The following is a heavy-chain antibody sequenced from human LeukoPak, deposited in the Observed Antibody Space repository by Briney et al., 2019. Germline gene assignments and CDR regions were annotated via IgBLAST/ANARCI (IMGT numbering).Heavy chain of an antibody. V-gene: IGHV3-64D*06. Sequence: GGSLGLSCSASGFIFGPYAMHWVRQAPEKGLEYVSSISSEGKTTYYADSVKGRFTISRDNSKNTLYLQMSSLRPEDTAVYYCVKDRWVDHWGQGTLVTVSS. J-gene: IGHJ4*02. CDR1: GFIFGPYA. CDR2: ISSEGKTT. CDR3: VKDRWVDH. D-gene: IGHD6-13*01.